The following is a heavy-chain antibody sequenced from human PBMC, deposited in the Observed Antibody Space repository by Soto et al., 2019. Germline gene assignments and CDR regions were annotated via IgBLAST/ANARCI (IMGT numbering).Heavy chain of an antibody. CDR1: GFTVSSNY. V-gene: IGHV3-66*01. CDR3: AGGSGYDPYYFDY. J-gene: IGHJ4*02. CDR2: IYSGGST. Sequence: EVQLVESGGGLVQPGGSLRLSCAASGFTVSSNYMSWVRQAPGKGLEWVSVIYSGGSTYYADSVKGRFTISRDNSKNTLYLQMNSLRAEDTAVYYSAGGSGYDPYYFDYWGQGTLVTVSS. D-gene: IGHD5-12*01.